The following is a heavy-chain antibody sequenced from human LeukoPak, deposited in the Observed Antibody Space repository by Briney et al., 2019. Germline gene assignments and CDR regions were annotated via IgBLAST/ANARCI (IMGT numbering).Heavy chain of an antibody. D-gene: IGHD1-14*01. V-gene: IGHV1-2*06. CDR3: ARVDRSWGPEDY. Sequence: AASVKVSCKASGYTFTGYYMHWVRQAPGQGLEWMGRINPNSGGTNYAQKFQGRVTMTRDTSISTAYMELSRLRSDDTAVYYCARVDRSWGPEDYWGQGTLVTVSS. CDR2: INPNSGGT. J-gene: IGHJ4*02. CDR1: GYTFTGYY.